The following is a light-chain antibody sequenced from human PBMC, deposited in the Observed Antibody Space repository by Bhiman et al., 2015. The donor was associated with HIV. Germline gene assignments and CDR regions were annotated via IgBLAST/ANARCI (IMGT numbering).Light chain of an antibody. J-gene: IGLJ1*01. CDR1: NIGGES. CDR2: YTR. Sequence: SYVLTQPPSVSVAPGETARITCGGNNIGGESVHWYQQRPGQAPLLVIYYTRDRPSGIPERFSGSSSGDTATLTITRVESGDDADYYCQVWDSSSGHPSYVFGTGTKVTVL. CDR3: QVWDSSSGHPSYV. V-gene: IGLV3-21*04.